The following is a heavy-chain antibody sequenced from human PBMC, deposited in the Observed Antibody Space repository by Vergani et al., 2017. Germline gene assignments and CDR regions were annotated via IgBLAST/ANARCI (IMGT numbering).Heavy chain of an antibody. J-gene: IGHJ5*02. Sequence: QVQLVESGGGVVQPGRSLRLSCAASGFTFNQYGMHWVRQAPGKGLEWVAVTWYDGNNKQYADSVKGRFTISRDNSNSTMYLQMNSLRDEDTGVYYCVRDLRLLYNRFDPWGQGTLVTVSS. V-gene: IGHV3-33*01. CDR1: GFTFNQYG. CDR3: VRDLRLLYNRFDP. D-gene: IGHD1-14*01. CDR2: TWYDGNNK.